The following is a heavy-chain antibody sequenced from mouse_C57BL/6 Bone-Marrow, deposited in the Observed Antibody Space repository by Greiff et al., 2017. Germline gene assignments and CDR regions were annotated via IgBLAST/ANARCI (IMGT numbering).Heavy chain of an antibody. J-gene: IGHJ3*01. CDR2: IDPANGNT. CDR1: GFNIKNTY. Sequence: EVKLVESVAELVRPGASVKLSCTASGFNIKNTYMHWVKQRPEQGLEWIGRIDPANGNTKYAPKFQGKATITADTSSNTAYLQLSSLTSEDTAIYYCAWGNSKRGWFAYWGQGTLVTVSA. V-gene: IGHV14-3*01. D-gene: IGHD2-5*01. CDR3: AWGNSKRGWFAY.